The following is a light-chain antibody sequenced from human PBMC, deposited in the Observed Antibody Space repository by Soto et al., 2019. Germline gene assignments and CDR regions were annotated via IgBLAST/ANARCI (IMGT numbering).Light chain of an antibody. V-gene: IGKV1-27*01. CDR3: QKYTSAPFP. Sequence: DIQMTQSPSSLSASVGDRVTITCRASQGIDTYLAWYQQKPGQVPKLLIYAASTLQSGVPSRFSGSGSGTDFTLTISSLQSEDVATYFCQKYTSAPFPFGPGTKVDIK. CDR1: QGIDTY. J-gene: IGKJ3*01. CDR2: AAS.